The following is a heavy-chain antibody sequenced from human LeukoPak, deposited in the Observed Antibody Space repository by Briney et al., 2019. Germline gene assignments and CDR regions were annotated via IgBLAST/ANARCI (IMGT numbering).Heavy chain of an antibody. CDR2: VYYSGST. CDR3: ARDWRAYHYYFMDV. CDR1: GGSISSRDYY. Sequence: SETLSLTCTVSGGSISSRDYYWGWIRQPPGKGLEWIGSVYYSGSTYYNPSLKSRVTIAAETSKNQISLKLPSVTPADTAVYYCARDWRAYHYYFMDVWGKGTTVTVSS. V-gene: IGHV4-39*07. J-gene: IGHJ6*03.